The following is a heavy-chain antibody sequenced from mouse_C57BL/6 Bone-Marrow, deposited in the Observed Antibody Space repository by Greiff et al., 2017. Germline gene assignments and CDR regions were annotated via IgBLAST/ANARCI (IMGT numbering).Heavy chain of an antibody. CDR3: ATLYDYGAY. D-gene: IGHD2-4*01. Sequence: EVQLQQSGPVLVKPGASVKMSCKASGYTFTDYYMNWVKQSHGKSLEWIGVINPYNGGTSYNQKFKGKATLTVDTSSSTAYMELNSLTSEDSAVYYCATLYDYGAYWGQGTLVTVSA. CDR2: INPYNGGT. V-gene: IGHV1-19*01. J-gene: IGHJ3*01. CDR1: GYTFTDYY.